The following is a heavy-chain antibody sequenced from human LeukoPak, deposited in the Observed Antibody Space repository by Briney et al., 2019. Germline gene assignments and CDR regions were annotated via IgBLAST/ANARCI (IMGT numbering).Heavy chain of an antibody. J-gene: IGHJ1*01. CDR2: ISGSGGST. CDR1: GFTFSSYA. V-gene: IGHV3-23*01. CDR3: ARNPDSSTWYPAEYFQH. D-gene: IGHD6-13*01. Sequence: GGSLRLPCAASGFTFSSYAMSWVRQAPGKGLEWVSAISGSGGSTYYADSVKGRFTISRDNSKNTLYLQMNSLRAEDTALYYCARNPDSSTWYPAEYFQHWGQGSLVTVSS.